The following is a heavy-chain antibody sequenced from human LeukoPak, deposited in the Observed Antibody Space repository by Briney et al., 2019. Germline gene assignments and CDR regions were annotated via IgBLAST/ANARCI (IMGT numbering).Heavy chain of an antibody. CDR2: ISGSGGRT. D-gene: IGHD4-17*01. J-gene: IGHJ4*02. Sequence: GGSLRLSCAASGFTFSDYYMSWIRQAPGKGLEWVSAISGSGGRTYYADSVKGRFTISRDNSKNTLYLQMNSLRAEDTAVYYCATGYGDYLLDYWGQGTLVTVSS. V-gene: IGHV3-23*01. CDR3: ATGYGDYLLDY. CDR1: GFTFSDYY.